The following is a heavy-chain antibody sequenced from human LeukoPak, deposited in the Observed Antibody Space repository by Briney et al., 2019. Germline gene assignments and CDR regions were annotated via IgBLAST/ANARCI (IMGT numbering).Heavy chain of an antibody. J-gene: IGHJ4*02. CDR2: ISAYNGNT. CDR1: GYTFTSYD. Sequence: ASVKVSCKASGYTFTSYDINWVRQAPGQGLEWMGWISAYNGNTNYAQKLQGRVTMTTDTSTSTAYMELRSLRSDDTAVYYCARSPRRLITMVRGSWCYFDYWGQGTLVTVSS. CDR3: ARSPRRLITMVRGSWCYFDY. V-gene: IGHV1-18*01. D-gene: IGHD3-10*01.